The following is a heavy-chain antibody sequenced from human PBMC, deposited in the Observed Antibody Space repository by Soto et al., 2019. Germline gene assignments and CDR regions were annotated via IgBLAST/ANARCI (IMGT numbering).Heavy chain of an antibody. J-gene: IGHJ4*02. Sequence: EVQLLESGGGVLQPGGSLRLSCAASGFTFSNETMSWVRQAPGRGLEWVSSLDGSGSHTFHADSVKGRFTISRDNSKNTVYLQMNSLRAEDTAVYYCVKARYSSNRGYFDYWGQGTVVSVSS. D-gene: IGHD1-26*01. CDR1: GFTFSNET. V-gene: IGHV3-23*01. CDR3: VKARYSSNRGYFDY. CDR2: LDGSGSHT.